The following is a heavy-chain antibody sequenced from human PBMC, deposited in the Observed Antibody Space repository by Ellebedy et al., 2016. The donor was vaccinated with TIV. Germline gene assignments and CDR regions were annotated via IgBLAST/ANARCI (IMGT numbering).Heavy chain of an antibody. D-gene: IGHD3-3*01. CDR3: ARLKTRFLEWRGFDY. CDR1: GYTFINYA. CDR2: ISAYNGNT. J-gene: IGHJ4*02. Sequence: ASVKVSCKASGYTFINYAITWVRQAPGQGLEWMGYISAYNGNTYYAQKFQGRVTMTTDTSTSTAYMELSRLRSDDTAVYYCARLKTRFLEWRGFDYWGQGTLVTVSS. V-gene: IGHV1-18*04.